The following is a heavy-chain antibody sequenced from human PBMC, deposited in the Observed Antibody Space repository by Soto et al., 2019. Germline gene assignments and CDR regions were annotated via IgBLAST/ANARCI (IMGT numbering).Heavy chain of an antibody. CDR1: GFTFTSSA. CDR2: IVVGSGNT. D-gene: IGHD6-19*01. CDR3: AAEGIAVAGTMY. Sequence: ASVKVSCKASGFTFTSSAVQWVRQARGQRLEWIGWIVVGSGNTNYAQKFQERVTITRDMSTSTAYMELSSLRSEDTAVYYCAAEGIAVAGTMYWGQGTLVTVSS. J-gene: IGHJ4*02. V-gene: IGHV1-58*01.